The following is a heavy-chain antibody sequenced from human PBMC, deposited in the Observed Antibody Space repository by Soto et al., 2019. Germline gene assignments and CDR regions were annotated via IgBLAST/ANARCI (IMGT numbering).Heavy chain of an antibody. CDR3: ACCIPVCRWKRNPEYSSSSAFDI. CDR1: GYTFTCYS. Sequence: SVKVSCKASGYTFTCYSMHWVRQAPGEGVERTRWSNPNSGGTNYAQKFQGRVTMTRDTSISTAYMELSRLRSDDTAVYYCACCIPVCRWKRNPEYSSSSAFDIWGQRSMVT. J-gene: IGHJ3*02. V-gene: IGHV1-2*02. CDR2: SNPNSGGT. D-gene: IGHD6-6*01.